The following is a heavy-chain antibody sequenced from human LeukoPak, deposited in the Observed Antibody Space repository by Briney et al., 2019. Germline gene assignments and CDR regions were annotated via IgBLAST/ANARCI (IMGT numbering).Heavy chain of an antibody. CDR2: IYYSGST. CDR1: GGSISSTSYF. D-gene: IGHD2-15*01. CDR3: ARGGLRGWFDP. J-gene: IGHJ5*02. Sequence: SETLSLTCTVSGGSISSTSYFWGWIRQPPGKGLEWIGYIYYSGSTNYNPSLKSRVTISVDTSKKQFSLKLSSVTAADTAVYYCARGGLRGWFDPWGQGTLVTVSS. V-gene: IGHV4-61*05.